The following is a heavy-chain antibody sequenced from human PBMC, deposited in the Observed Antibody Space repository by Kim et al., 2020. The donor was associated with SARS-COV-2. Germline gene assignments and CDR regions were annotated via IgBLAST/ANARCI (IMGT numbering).Heavy chain of an antibody. V-gene: IGHV3-23*01. Sequence: GGSLRLSCAASGFTFSSYAMSWVRQAQGKGMEWVSVVSGSGGSKYYADSVKGRFTISRDNSKNTLYLQMNSLRAEDTAVYDCAGHGSGSYMDVWGQGNTVTVSS. D-gene: IGHD3-10*01. CDR2: VSGSGGSK. CDR3: AGHGSGSYMDV. J-gene: IGHJ6*02. CDR1: GFTFSSYA.